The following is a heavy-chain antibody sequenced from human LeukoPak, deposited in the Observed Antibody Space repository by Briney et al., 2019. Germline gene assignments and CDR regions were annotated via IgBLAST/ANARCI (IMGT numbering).Heavy chain of an antibody. CDR3: ARGRVVVVIAIQPRHFDY. D-gene: IGHD2-21*01. CDR2: INHSGST. Sequence: SETLSLTCAVYGGSFSGYYWSWIRQPPGKGLEWIGEINHSGSTNYNPSLKSRVTIPVDTSKNQFSLKLSSVTAADTAVYYCARGRVVVVIAIQPRHFDYWGQGTLVTVSS. J-gene: IGHJ4*02. V-gene: IGHV4-34*01. CDR1: GGSFSGYY.